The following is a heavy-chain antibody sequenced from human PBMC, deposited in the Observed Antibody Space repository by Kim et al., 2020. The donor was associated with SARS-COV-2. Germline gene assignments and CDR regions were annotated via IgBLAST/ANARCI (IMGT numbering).Heavy chain of an antibody. J-gene: IGHJ6*02. V-gene: IGHV3-21*01. CDR1: GFTFSSYS. CDR3: ARDYLKQQLARGYYYYYYGRDV. D-gene: IGHD6-13*01. CDR2: ISSSSSYI. Sequence: GGSLTLSCAASGFTFSSYSMNWVRQAPGKGLEWVSSISSSSSYIYYADSVKGRFTISRDNAKNSLYLQMNSLRAEDTAVYYCARDYLKQQLARGYYYYYYGRDVWGQGTTVTVSS.